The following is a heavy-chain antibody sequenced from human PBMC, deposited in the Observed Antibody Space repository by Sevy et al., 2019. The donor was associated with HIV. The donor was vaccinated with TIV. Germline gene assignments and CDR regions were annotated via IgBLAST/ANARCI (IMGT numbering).Heavy chain of an antibody. J-gene: IGHJ4*02. CDR3: AKDIGATGIAVVAN. D-gene: IGHD6-19*01. V-gene: IGHV3-9*01. Sequence: GGSLRLSCAASGFTFDDFAMHWVRQVPGKGLECVSGLNWDSGSVAYADSVKGRFTISRDNAKNALFLQMNSLRAEDTALYYCAKDIGATGIAVVANWGQGIQVTVSS. CDR1: GFTFDDFA. CDR2: LNWDSGSV.